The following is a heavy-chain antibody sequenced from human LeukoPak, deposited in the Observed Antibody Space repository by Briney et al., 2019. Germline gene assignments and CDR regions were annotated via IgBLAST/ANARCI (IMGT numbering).Heavy chain of an antibody. J-gene: IGHJ6*03. V-gene: IGHV1-18*04. CDR2: ISAYNGNT. Sequence: ASVKVSCKASGYTFTSYYMHWVRQAPGQGLEWMGWISAYNGNTNYAQKLQGRVTMTTDTSTSTAYMELRSLRSDDTAVYYCARAFSRYGSGSYYYYCYYMDVWGKGTTVTISS. CDR1: GYTFTSYY. D-gene: IGHD3-10*01. CDR3: ARAFSRYGSGSYYYYCYYMDV.